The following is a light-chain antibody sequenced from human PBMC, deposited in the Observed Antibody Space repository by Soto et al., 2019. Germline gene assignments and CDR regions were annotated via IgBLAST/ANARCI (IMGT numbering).Light chain of an antibody. Sequence: QSALTQPASVSGSPGQSITISCTGTSSDVGDYNYVSWYQQHPGKAPKLMIYEVSNRPSGVSNRFSGSKSGNTVSLTISGLQAEDEPDYYCSSYTSSSTSYVFGTGTKLTVL. CDR3: SSYTSSSTSYV. V-gene: IGLV2-14*01. J-gene: IGLJ1*01. CDR1: SSDVGDYNY. CDR2: EVS.